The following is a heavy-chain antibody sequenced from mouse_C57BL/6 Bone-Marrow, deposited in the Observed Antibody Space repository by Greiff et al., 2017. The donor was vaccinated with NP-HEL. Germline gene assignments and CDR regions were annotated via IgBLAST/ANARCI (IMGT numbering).Heavy chain of an antibody. CDR3: ARATTVVARAMDY. V-gene: IGHV1-81*01. J-gene: IGHJ4*01. CDR2: IYPRSGNT. Sequence: VKLVESGAELARPGASVKLSCKASGYTFTSYGISWVKQRTGQGLEWIGEIYPRSGNTYYNEKFKGKATLTADKSSSTAYMELRSLTSEDSAVYFCARATTVVARAMDYWGQGTSVTVSS. D-gene: IGHD1-1*01. CDR1: GYTFTSYG.